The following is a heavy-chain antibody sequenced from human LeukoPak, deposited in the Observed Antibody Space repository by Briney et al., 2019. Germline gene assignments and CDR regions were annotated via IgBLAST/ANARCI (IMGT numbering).Heavy chain of an antibody. CDR2: IYYSGST. CDR3: ARKEEYCSGGSCYLGWFDP. D-gene: IGHD2-15*01. CDR1: GGSISSYY. Sequence: SETLSLTCTVSGGSISSYYWSWIRQPPGKGLEWIGYIYYSGSTNYNPSLKSRVTISVDTSKNQFSLKLSSVTAADTAVYYCARKEEYCSGGSCYLGWFDPWGPGTLVTVSS. V-gene: IGHV4-59*01. J-gene: IGHJ5*02.